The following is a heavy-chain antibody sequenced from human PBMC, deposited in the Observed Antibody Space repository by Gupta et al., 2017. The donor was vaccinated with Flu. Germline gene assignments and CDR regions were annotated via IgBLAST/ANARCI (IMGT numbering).Heavy chain of an antibody. D-gene: IGHD2-2*03. Sequence: EVQLLESGGGLVQPGGSLRLSCAASGFTFSSYAMSWVRQAPGKGLEWVSAISGSGGSTYYADSVKGRFTISRDNSKNTLYLQMNSLRAEDTAVYYCAHGYCSSTSCRPYYFDYWGQGTLVTVSS. J-gene: IGHJ4*02. CDR3: AHGYCSSTSCRPYYFDY. CDR2: ISGSGGST. CDR1: GFTFSSYA. V-gene: IGHV3-23*01.